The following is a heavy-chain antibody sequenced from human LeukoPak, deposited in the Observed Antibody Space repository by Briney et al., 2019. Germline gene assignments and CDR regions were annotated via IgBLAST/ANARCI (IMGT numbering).Heavy chain of an antibody. CDR1: GGSISSGGYS. V-gene: IGHV4-30-2*01. CDR3: AREPDYYYYGMDV. J-gene: IGHJ6*02. Sequence: SETLSLTCAVSGGSISSGGYSWSWIRQPPGKGLEWIGYIYHSGSTYYNPSLKSRVTISVDRSKNQFSLKLSSVTAADTAVYYCAREPDYYYYGMDVWGQGTTVTVSS. D-gene: IGHD2-2*01. CDR2: IYHSGST.